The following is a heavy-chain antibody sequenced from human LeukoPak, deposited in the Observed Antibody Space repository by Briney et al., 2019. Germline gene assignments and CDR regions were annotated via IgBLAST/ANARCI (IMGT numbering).Heavy chain of an antibody. CDR3: ASGHSGSYFILASFDY. J-gene: IGHJ4*02. D-gene: IGHD1-26*01. Sequence: SETLSLTCTVSGGSISSYYWSWIRQPPGKGLEWIGCIYYSGSTNYNPSFKSRVTISVDTSKNQFSLKLSSVTAADTAVYYCASGHSGSYFILASFDYWGQGTLVTVSS. CDR1: GGSISSYY. CDR2: IYYSGST. V-gene: IGHV4-59*12.